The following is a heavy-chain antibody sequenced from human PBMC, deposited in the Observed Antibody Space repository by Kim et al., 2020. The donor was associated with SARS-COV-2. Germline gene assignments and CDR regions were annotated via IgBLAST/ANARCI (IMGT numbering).Heavy chain of an antibody. J-gene: IGHJ6*02. CDR2: IYPGDSDT. CDR3: ARQGPGDCSGGSCYSPYYYYGMDV. D-gene: IGHD2-15*01. CDR1: GYSFTSYW. V-gene: IGHV5-51*01. Sequence: GESLKISCKGSGYSFTSYWIGWVRQMPGKGLEWMGIIYPGDSDTRYSPSSQGQVTISADKSISTAYLQWSSLKASDTAMYYWARQGPGDCSGGSCYSPYYYYGMDVWGQGTTVTVSS.